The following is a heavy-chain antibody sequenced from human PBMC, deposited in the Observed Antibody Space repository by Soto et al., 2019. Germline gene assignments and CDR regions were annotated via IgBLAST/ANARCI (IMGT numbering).Heavy chain of an antibody. CDR2: IYWDDDK. J-gene: IGHJ3*02. Sequence: QITLKESGPTLVKPTQTLTLTCTFSGFSLSTSGVGVGWIRQPPGKALEWLALIYWDDDKRYSPSLKSRLTXTXXKHKHQVVLTMPNMDAVDTATYYCAHLRRFDAFDIWGPGTMLTVSS. CDR3: AHLRRFDAFDI. CDR1: GFSLSTSGVG. D-gene: IGHD6-25*01. V-gene: IGHV2-5*02.